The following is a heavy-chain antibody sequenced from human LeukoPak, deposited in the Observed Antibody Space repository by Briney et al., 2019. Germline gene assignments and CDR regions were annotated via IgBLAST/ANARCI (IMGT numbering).Heavy chain of an antibody. CDR3: ARTMVRGENDY. D-gene: IGHD3-10*01. CDR2: INPNSGGT. J-gene: IGHJ4*02. V-gene: IGHV1-2*06. CDR1: GYTFTGYY. Sequence: ASVKVSCKASGYTFTGYYVHWVRQAPGQGLEWMGRINPNSGGTNYAQKFQGRVTMTRDTSISTAYMGLSRLRSDDTAVYYCARTMVRGENDYWGQGTLVTVSS.